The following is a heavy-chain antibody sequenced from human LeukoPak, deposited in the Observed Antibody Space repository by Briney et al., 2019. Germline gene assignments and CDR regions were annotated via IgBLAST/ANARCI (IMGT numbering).Heavy chain of an antibody. J-gene: IGHJ4*01. Sequence: GGSLRLSCAASWFTVSTNQMSWVRQAPGKGLEWVANIKQDGSEKYYVDSVKGRFTISRDSAKSSLYLQMNSLRAEHTAVYYCARVPIPLGRSFFDYWGQGTLVTVSS. CDR2: IKQDGSEK. D-gene: IGHD2-21*01. V-gene: IGHV3-7*01. CDR1: WFTVSTNQ. CDR3: ARVPIPLGRSFFDY.